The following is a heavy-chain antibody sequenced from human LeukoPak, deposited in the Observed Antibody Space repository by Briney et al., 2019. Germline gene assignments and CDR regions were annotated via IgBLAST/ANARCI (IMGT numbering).Heavy chain of an antibody. CDR1: GFTFSSYG. CDR3: ARDTEYYYDSSGCRTFDY. V-gene: IGHV3-33*01. CDR2: IWYDGSNK. J-gene: IGHJ4*02. D-gene: IGHD3-22*01. Sequence: PGGSLRLSCAASGFTFSSYGMHWVRQAPGKGLEWVAVIWYDGSNKYYADSVKGRFTISRDNSKNTLYLQMNSLRAEDTAVYYCARDTEYYYDSSGCRTFDYWGQGTLVTVSS.